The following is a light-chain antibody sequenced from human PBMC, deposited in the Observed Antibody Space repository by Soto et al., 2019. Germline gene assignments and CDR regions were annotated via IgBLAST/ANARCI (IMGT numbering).Light chain of an antibody. V-gene: IGKV3-15*01. CDR3: QQYSNWPTWT. CDR2: DAS. J-gene: IGKJ1*01. Sequence: EIVMTQSPVTLSVSPGERATLSCRASQSVRSTYLAWYQQKPGQAPRLLIYDASTRATGIPARFSGSVSGTQFTLTINSLQTEDSAVYYCQQYSNWPTWTFGQGTKVDIK. CDR1: QSVRSTY.